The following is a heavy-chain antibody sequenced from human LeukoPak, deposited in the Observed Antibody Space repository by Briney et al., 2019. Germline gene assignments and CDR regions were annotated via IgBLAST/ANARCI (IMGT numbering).Heavy chain of an antibody. CDR3: ARAIFSSWYYDY. Sequence: SETLSLTCTVSGGSISSSSYYWGWIRQPPGKGLEWIGSIYYSGSTYYNPSLKSRVTMSVDTSKNQFSLKLSSVTAADTAVYYCARAIFSSWYYDYWGQGTLVTVSS. D-gene: IGHD6-13*01. CDR2: IYYSGST. CDR1: GGSISSSSYY. V-gene: IGHV4-39*07. J-gene: IGHJ4*02.